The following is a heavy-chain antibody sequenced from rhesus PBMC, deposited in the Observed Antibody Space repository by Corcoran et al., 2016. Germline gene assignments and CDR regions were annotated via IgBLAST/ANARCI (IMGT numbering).Heavy chain of an antibody. V-gene: IGHV3S5*01. CDR1: GFTFSIYG. Sequence: EVQLVESGGGLVQPGGSLRLSCAASGFTFSIYGMSWVRQAPGKGLECVSYISTGGDNTNYAESLSGRVTISRYNSKNTRSLQMNSLRAEDTGVYYCAKDSRAAAAGTGGGFDYWGQGVLVTVSS. CDR3: AKDSRAAAAGTGGGFDY. CDR2: ISTGGDNT. J-gene: IGHJ4*01. D-gene: IGHD6-25*01.